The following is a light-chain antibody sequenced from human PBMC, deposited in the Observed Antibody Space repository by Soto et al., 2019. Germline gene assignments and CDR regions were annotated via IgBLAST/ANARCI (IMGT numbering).Light chain of an antibody. CDR1: SSAVGSYRF. Sequence: QSALTQPASVSGSPGQSITISCTGSSSAVGSYRFVSWYQHHPGKVPKLIIYEGSKRPSGVSNRFYGSEPGNTSSLTISGLQAEDEADYLCCSYAPSRPLVFGTGNKVTV. J-gene: IGLJ1*01. V-gene: IGLV2-23*01. CDR2: EGS. CDR3: CSYAPSRPLV.